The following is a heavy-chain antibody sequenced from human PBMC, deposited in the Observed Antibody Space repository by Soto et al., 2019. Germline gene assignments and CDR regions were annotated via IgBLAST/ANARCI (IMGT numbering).Heavy chain of an antibody. J-gene: IGHJ5*02. V-gene: IGHV4-31*03. CDR1: GGSISSGGYY. CDR2: IYYSGST. CDR3: ARGQEVLVVVAGLFDP. D-gene: IGHD2-15*01. Sequence: SETLSLTCTVSGGSISSGGYYWSWIRQHPGKGLEWIGYIYYSGSTYYNPSLKSRVTISVDTSKNQFSLKLSSVTAADTAVYYCARGQEVLVVVAGLFDPWGQGTLVTVSS.